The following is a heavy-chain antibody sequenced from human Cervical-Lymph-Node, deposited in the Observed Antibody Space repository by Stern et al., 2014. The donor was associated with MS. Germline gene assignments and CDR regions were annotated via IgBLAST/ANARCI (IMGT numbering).Heavy chain of an antibody. J-gene: IGHJ4*02. Sequence: VQLVESGPGLVKPSETLSLTCSVSGGSINFYYWTWIRQPAGKGLEWIGRTYIRGTTNYNPSLKSRVTMSVDTSKNQFSLKLTSVTAADTAIYYCARQTVAGPIDYWGQGTLVSVSS. CDR2: TYIRGTT. CDR3: ARQTVAGPIDY. D-gene: IGHD6-19*01. CDR1: GGSINFYY. V-gene: IGHV4-4*07.